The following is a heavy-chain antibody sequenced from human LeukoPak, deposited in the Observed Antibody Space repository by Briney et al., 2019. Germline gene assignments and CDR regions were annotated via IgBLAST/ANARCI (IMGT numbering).Heavy chain of an antibody. CDR2: IYYSGST. V-gene: IGHV4-59*01. D-gene: IGHD4-17*01. CDR3: ARVTTVTGYYYYHYMDV. CDR1: GGSISSYY. Sequence: SETLSLTCTVSGGSISSYYWSWIRQPPGKGLEWIGYIYYSGSTNYNPSLKSRVTISVDTSKNQFSLKLSSVTAADTAVYYCARVTTVTGYYYYHYMDVWGKGTTVTVSS. J-gene: IGHJ6*03.